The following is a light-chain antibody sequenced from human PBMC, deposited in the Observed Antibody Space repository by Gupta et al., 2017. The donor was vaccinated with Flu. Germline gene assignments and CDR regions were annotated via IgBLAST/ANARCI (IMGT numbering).Light chain of an antibody. CDR2: EAS. Sequence: QSALTQPASVSGSPGQSITISCTGTRSDVGGYNYVPWYQQHPGKAPNLMIYEASNRPSGVSNRFSGSKSGNTASLTISGLQAEDEADYYCSSYTSSSSLVFGGGTKLTVL. CDR3: SSYTSSSSLV. J-gene: IGLJ3*02. V-gene: IGLV2-14*01. CDR1: RSDVGGYNY.